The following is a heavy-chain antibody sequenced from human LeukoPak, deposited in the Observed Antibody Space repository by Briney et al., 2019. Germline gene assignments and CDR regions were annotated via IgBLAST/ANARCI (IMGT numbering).Heavy chain of an antibody. Sequence: SVKVSCKASGGTFSSYAISWVRQAPGQGLEWMGGIIPIFGTANYAQKFQGRVTITADKSTSTAYMELSSLRSEDTAVYYCARARMVRGVATFDYWGQGTLVTVSS. V-gene: IGHV1-69*06. D-gene: IGHD3-10*01. CDR3: ARARMVRGVATFDY. CDR1: GGTFSSYA. J-gene: IGHJ4*02. CDR2: IIPIFGTA.